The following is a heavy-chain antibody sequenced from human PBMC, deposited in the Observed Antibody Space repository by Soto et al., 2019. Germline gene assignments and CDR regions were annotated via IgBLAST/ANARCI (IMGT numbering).Heavy chain of an antibody. CDR2: IYYSGST. D-gene: IGHD1-26*01. Sequence: PSETLSLTCTVSGGSISRYYWSWIRQPPGKGLEWIGYIYYSGSTNYNPSLKSRVTISVDTSKNQFSLKLSSVTAADTAVYYCARGITGIVGATKGGYYYYSGMDVWGQGTTVTVS. CDR3: ARGITGIVGATKGGYYYYSGMDV. V-gene: IGHV4-59*01. CDR1: GGSISRYY. J-gene: IGHJ6*02.